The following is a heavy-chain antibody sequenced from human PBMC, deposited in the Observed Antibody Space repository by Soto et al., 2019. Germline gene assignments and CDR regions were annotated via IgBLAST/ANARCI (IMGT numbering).Heavy chain of an antibody. CDR2: ISGSGIST. V-gene: IGHV3-23*01. CDR3: AKEPVGPDWYFDL. J-gene: IGHJ2*01. CDR1: GFTFRRYA. Sequence: PGESLKISCAASGFTFRRYAMSWVRQAPGKGLEWVSGISGSGISTHYADSVKGRFTVSRDNSKNTLYLQMNSLRAEDTAVYNCAKEPVGPDWYFDLWGRGTLATVSS.